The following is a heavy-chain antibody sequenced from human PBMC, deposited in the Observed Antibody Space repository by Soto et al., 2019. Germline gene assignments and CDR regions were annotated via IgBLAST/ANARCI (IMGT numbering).Heavy chain of an antibody. Sequence: GGSLRLSCAASGFTFSSYSMNWVRQAPGKGLEWVAVIWYDGSNKYYADSVKGRFTISRDNSKNTLYLQMNSLRAEDTAVYYCAKSSNYYGSEFFDYWGQGTLVTVSS. J-gene: IGHJ4*02. V-gene: IGHV3-33*08. D-gene: IGHD3-10*01. CDR2: IWYDGSNK. CDR3: AKSSNYYGSEFFDY. CDR1: GFTFSSYS.